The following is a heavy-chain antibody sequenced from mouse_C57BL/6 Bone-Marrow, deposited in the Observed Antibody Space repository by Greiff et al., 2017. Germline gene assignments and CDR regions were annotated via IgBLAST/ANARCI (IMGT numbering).Heavy chain of an antibody. D-gene: IGHD2-4*01. CDR3: ARRRIYYDYDDSMDY. Sequence: QVQLQQPGAELVKPGASVKLSCKASGYTFTSYWMHWVKQRPGQGREWIGMIHPNSGSTNYNEKFKSKATLTVDTSSSTAYMQLSSLTSEDSAVYYCARRRIYYDYDDSMDYWGQGTSVTVSS. CDR1: GYTFTSYW. CDR2: IHPNSGST. J-gene: IGHJ4*01. V-gene: IGHV1-64*01.